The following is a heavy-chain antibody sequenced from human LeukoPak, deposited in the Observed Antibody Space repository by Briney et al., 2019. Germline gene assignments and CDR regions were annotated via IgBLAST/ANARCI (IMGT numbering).Heavy chain of an antibody. D-gene: IGHD3-22*01. Sequence: GGSLRLSCAASGFTFSSYGMHWVRQAPGKGLEWVAVIWYDGSNKYYADSVKGRFTISRDNSKNTLYLQMNSLRAEDTAVYYCARENFVSSGCLDYWGQGTLVTVSS. J-gene: IGHJ4*02. CDR2: IWYDGSNK. V-gene: IGHV3-33*01. CDR3: ARENFVSSGCLDY. CDR1: GFTFSSYG.